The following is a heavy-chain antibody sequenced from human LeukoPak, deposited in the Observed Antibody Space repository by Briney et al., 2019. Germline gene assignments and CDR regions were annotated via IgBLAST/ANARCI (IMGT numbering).Heavy chain of an antibody. CDR1: GGPISSYY. V-gene: IGHV4-59*01. CDR2: IYYSGST. CDR3: ARGWYCSSTSCYPCYMDV. Sequence: SETLSLTCTVSGGPISSYYWSWIRQPPGKGLEWIGYIYYSGSTNYNPSLKSRVTISVDTSKNQFSLKLSSVTAADTAVYYCARGWYCSSTSCYPCYMDVWGKGTTVTVSS. D-gene: IGHD2-2*01. J-gene: IGHJ6*03.